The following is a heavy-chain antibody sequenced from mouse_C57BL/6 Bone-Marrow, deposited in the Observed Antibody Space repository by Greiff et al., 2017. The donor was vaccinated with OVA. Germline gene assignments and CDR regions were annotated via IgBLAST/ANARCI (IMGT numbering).Heavy chain of an antibody. CDR3: ARDRGTTIVACEGTYWYFDV. V-gene: IGHV3-6*01. CDR1: GYSITSGYY. Sequence: EVHLVESGPGLVKPSQSLSLTCSVTGYSITSGYYWNWIRQFPGNKLEWMGYISYDGSNNYNPSLKNRISITRDTSKNQFFLKLNSVTTEDTATYYCARDRGTTIVACEGTYWYFDVWGTGTTVTVSS. J-gene: IGHJ1*03. CDR2: ISYDGSN. D-gene: IGHD1-1*01.